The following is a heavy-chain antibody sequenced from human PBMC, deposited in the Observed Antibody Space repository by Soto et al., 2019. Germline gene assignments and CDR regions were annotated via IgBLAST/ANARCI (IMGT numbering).Heavy chain of an antibody. Sequence: QVQLVQSGAEVKKPGASVKVSCKASGYTFTSYGISWVRQAPGQGLEWMGWISAYNGNTNYAQKLQGRVTMTTDTSTSTAYMELRSLRYDDTAVYYCARASSGWSIYYYYGMDVWGQGTTVTVSS. V-gene: IGHV1-18*01. CDR1: GYTFTSYG. CDR2: ISAYNGNT. J-gene: IGHJ6*02. CDR3: ARASSGWSIYYYYGMDV. D-gene: IGHD6-13*01.